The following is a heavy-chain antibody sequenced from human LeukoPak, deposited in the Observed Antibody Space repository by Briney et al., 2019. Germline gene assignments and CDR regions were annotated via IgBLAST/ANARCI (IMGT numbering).Heavy chain of an antibody. J-gene: IGHJ4*02. CDR2: IIPIFGTA. CDR1: GGTFSSYA. V-gene: IGHV1-69*05. D-gene: IGHD3-16*01. Sequence: GASVKVSCKASGGTFSSYAISWVRQAPGQGLEWMGGIIPIFGTANYAQKFQGRVTITTDESTSTAYMELSSLRSDDTAMYYCARDEGVGERGAYWGQGTLVTVSS. CDR3: ARDEGVGERGAY.